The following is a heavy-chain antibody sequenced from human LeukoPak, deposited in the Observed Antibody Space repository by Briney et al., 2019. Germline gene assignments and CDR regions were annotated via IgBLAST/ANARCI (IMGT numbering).Heavy chain of an antibody. CDR2: ISAYNGNT. V-gene: IGHV1-18*01. J-gene: IGHJ4*02. CDR3: ARDRSRIVGSDLGY. CDR1: GYTLTELS. D-gene: IGHD3-22*01. Sequence: ASVKVSCKVSGYTLTELSMHWVRQAPGQGLEWMGWISAYNGNTNYAQKLQGRVTMTTDTSTSTAYMELRSLRSDDTAVYYCARDRSRIVGSDLGYWGQGTLVTVSS.